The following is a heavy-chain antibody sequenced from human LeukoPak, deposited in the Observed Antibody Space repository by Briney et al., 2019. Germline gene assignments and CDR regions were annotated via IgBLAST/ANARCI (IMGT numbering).Heavy chain of an antibody. CDR2: IRSTAESYAT. D-gene: IGHD6-13*01. J-gene: IGHJ6*02. CDR3: SRASISSQYYYGMDV. CDR1: GLTFSGSA. V-gene: IGHV3-73*01. Sequence: PGGSLRLSCAASGLTFSGSAMHWVRQASGEGLEWGGRIRSTAESYATAFAASVKGRFTISRDDSKNTAYLQMNSLKAEDTAVYYCSRASISSQYYYGMDVWGHGTTVTVSS.